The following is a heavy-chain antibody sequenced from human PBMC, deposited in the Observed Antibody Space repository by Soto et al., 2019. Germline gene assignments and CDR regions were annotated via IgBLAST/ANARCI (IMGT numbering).Heavy chain of an antibody. CDR1: GYTFTSYG. D-gene: IGHD2-2*01. J-gene: IGHJ4*02. V-gene: IGHV1-18*01. CDR2: ISAYNGNT. Sequence: GASVKVSCKASGYTFTSYGISWVRQAPGQGLEWMGWISAYNGNTNYAQKLQGRVTMTTDTSTSTAYMELRSLRSDDTAVYYCARAPTIYCSSTSCYSADYWGQGTLVTVS. CDR3: ARAPTIYCSSTSCYSADY.